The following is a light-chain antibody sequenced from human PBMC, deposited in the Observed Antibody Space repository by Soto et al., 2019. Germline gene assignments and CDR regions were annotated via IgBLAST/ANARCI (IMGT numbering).Light chain of an antibody. V-gene: IGKV3-20*01. CDR1: QSVSSNY. CDR2: GAS. CDR3: QQYGSSPWT. Sequence: EIVLTQSPGTLSLSPGERATLSCRATQSVSSNYLAWYQQKTGQAPRLLFYGASSRATGIPVRFSGSGSGTDFTLTISRLEPVDFAVYYCQQYGSSPWTFGQGTKVEI. J-gene: IGKJ1*01.